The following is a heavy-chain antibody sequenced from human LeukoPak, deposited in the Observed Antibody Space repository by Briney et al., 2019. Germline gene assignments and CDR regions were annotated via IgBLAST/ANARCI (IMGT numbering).Heavy chain of an antibody. J-gene: IGHJ4*02. V-gene: IGHV4-39*07. Sequence: SETLSLTCTVSGGSISSSYYWGWIRQPPGKGLEWIGNKYYRGSTYYNPSLKSRVTISVDTSKNQFSLKLSSVTAADTAVYYCAREVGRVAYFDYWGQGTLVTVSS. CDR3: AREVGRVAYFDY. CDR2: KYYRGST. D-gene: IGHD1-26*01. CDR1: GGSISSSYY.